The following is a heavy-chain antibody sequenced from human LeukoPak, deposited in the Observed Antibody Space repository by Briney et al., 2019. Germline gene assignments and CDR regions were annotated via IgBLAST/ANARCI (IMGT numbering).Heavy chain of an antibody. V-gene: IGHV3-33*01. J-gene: IGHJ4*02. CDR2: IRYDGSTI. CDR3: ARAYSRESGYDFVFGY. D-gene: IGHD5-12*01. CDR1: GFIFSDYG. Sequence: PGTSLRLSCAASGFIFSDYGMHWVRQAPGKGLEWVAVIRYDGSTIYYADSVKGRFTISRDDSKKTLYLQMDSLRAEDTAVYYCARAYSRESGYDFVFGYWGQGTLVTVSS.